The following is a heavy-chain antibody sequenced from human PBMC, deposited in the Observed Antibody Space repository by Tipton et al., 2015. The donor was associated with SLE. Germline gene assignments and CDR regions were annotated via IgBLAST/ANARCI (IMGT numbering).Heavy chain of an antibody. Sequence: TLSLTCTVSGGSIDISSYYWGWIRQPPGKGLEWIGSIYYTGSTYYNPSLKSRVTMSVDTSKNQFSLILSSVTAADTAVYYCARHAPTVTTWGQGTLVTVSS. CDR2: IYYTGST. V-gene: IGHV4-39*01. J-gene: IGHJ4*02. CDR3: ARHAPTVTT. D-gene: IGHD4-17*01. CDR1: GGSIDISSYY.